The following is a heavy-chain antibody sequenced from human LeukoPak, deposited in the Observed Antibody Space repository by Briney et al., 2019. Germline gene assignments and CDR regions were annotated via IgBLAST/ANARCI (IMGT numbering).Heavy chain of an antibody. J-gene: IGHJ4*02. CDR1: GVSISSYY. Sequence: SETLSLTCTVSGVSISSYYWSWIRQPPGKGLEWIGYIYYSGSTNYNPSLKSRVTISVDTSKNQFTLKLSSVTAADTAVYYCAMSRLAAYYFDYWGQGTLVTVSS. CDR2: IYYSGST. CDR3: AMSRLAAYYFDY. D-gene: IGHD6-25*01. V-gene: IGHV4-59*01.